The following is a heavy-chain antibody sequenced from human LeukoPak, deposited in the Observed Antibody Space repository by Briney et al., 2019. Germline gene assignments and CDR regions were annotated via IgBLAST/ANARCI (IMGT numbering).Heavy chain of an antibody. CDR1: RGTFSSYA. CDR2: IIPICGTA. V-gene: IGHV1-69*05. CDR3: ARGCRLRDLRRNIYYYYYMDV. Sequence: SVKVSCKASRGTFSSYAIIWVRQGPGQGLEWMGGIIPICGTANYAQKFQGRVTITRNTSISTAYMELSSLRSEDTAVYYCARGCRLRDLRRNIYYYYYMDVWGKGTTVTVSS. D-gene: IGHD2/OR15-2a*01. J-gene: IGHJ6*03.